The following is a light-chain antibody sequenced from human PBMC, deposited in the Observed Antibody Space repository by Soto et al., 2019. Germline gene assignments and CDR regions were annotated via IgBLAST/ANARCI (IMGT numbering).Light chain of an antibody. CDR2: GNS. J-gene: IGLJ1*01. CDR1: SSNIGAGYD. V-gene: IGLV1-40*01. CDR3: QSYDSSLSGSYV. Sequence: QSVLTQPPSVSGAPVQRVTISCTGSSSNIGAGYDVHWYQQLPGTAPKLLIYGNSNRPSGVPDRFSGSKSGTSASLAINGLQAEDEADYYCQSYDSSLSGSYVFGTGTKLTVL.